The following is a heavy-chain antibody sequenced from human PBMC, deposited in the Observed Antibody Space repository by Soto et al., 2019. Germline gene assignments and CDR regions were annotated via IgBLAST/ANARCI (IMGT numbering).Heavy chain of an antibody. CDR2: IYYSGST. CDR1: GGSISSSSYY. D-gene: IGHD1-1*01. V-gene: IGHV4-39*01. CDR3: ARHPSNSYFDY. J-gene: IGHJ4*02. Sequence: SETLSLTCTVSGGSISSSSYYWGWIRQPPGKGLEWIGSIYYSGSTYYNPSLKSRVTISVDTSKNQFSLKLSSVTAADTAVYYCARHPSNSYFDYWGQGTLVTVSS.